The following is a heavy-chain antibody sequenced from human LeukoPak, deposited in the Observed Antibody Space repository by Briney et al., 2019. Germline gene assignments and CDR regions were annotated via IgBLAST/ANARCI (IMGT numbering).Heavy chain of an antibody. Sequence: GGSLRLSCAASGFTFSSYGIHWVRQAPGKGLEWVAFIRYDGSHKYYADSVKGRFTISRDNSKNTLYLQMNSLRAEDTAVYYCAKDRRPNNYHASGTHYWGQGTLVTVSS. J-gene: IGHJ4*02. D-gene: IGHD3-10*01. V-gene: IGHV3-30*02. CDR3: AKDRRPNNYHASGTHY. CDR2: IRYDGSHK. CDR1: GFTFSSYG.